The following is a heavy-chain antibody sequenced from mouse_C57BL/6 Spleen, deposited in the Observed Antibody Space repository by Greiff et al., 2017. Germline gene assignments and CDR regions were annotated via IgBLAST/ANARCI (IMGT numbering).Heavy chain of an antibody. CDR2: IYPGSGST. CDR1: GYTFTSYW. J-gene: IGHJ3*01. CDR3: ARKERDYDGFAY. V-gene: IGHV1-55*01. D-gene: IGHD2-4*01. Sequence: VQLQQPGAELVKPGASVKMSCKASGYTFTSYWITWVKQRPGQGLEWIGDIYPGSGSTNYNEKFKSKATLTVDTSSSTAYMQLSSLTSEDSAVYYCARKERDYDGFAYWGQGTLVTVSA.